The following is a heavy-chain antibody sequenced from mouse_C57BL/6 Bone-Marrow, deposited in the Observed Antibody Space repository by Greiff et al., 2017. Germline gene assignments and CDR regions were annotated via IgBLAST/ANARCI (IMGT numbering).Heavy chain of an antibody. CDR2: IDPENGDT. CDR3: TTRAY. J-gene: IGHJ3*01. V-gene: IGHV14-4*01. CDR1: GFNIKDDY. Sequence: VQLQQSGAELVRPGASVKLSCTASGFNIKDDYMHWVKQRPEQGLEWIGWIDPENGDTEYASKFQGKATITAATSSNPAYLQLSSLTSEDTSVDYCTTRAYWGQGTLVTVSA.